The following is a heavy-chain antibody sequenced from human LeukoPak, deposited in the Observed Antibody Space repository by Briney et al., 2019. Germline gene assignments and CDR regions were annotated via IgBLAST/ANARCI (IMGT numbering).Heavy chain of an antibody. CDR1: GGSISSYY. CDR3: ARENWNPSVFDY. D-gene: IGHD1-1*01. J-gene: IGHJ4*02. V-gene: IGHV4-59*01. Sequence: SETLSLTCTVSGGSISSYYWSWIRQPPGKGLEWIGYIYYSGSTNYNPSLKSRVTISVDTSKDQFSLKLSSVTAADTAVYYCARENWNPSVFDYWGQGTLVTVSS. CDR2: IYYSGST.